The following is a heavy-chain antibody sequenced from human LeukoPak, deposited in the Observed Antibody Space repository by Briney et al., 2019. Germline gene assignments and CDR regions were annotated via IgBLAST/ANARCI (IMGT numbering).Heavy chain of an antibody. CDR1: GFSFSSYT. CDR3: ARDERHVDTAMSFDL. D-gene: IGHD5-18*01. CDR2: ITSSSSTT. V-gene: IGHV3-48*01. Sequence: HPGGSLRLSCAASGFSFSSYTMNWVRQAPGKGLEWLSYITSSSSTTYYADSVKGRFTISRDNAKNSLYLQMSRLRAEDTAIYYCARDERHVDTAMSFDLWGRGTLVTVSS. J-gene: IGHJ2*01.